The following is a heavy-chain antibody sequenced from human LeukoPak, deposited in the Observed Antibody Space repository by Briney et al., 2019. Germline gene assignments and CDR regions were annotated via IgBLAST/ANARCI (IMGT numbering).Heavy chain of an antibody. D-gene: IGHD1-26*01. Sequence: SPSETLSLTCAVYGGSFSGYYWSWIRQPPGKGLEWIGEINHSGSTNYNPSLKSRVTISVDTSKNQFSLKLSSVTAADTAVYYCASPPRRSGIDYWGQGTLVTVSS. CDR2: INHSGST. V-gene: IGHV4-34*01. CDR3: ASPPRRSGIDY. J-gene: IGHJ4*02. CDR1: GGSFSGYY.